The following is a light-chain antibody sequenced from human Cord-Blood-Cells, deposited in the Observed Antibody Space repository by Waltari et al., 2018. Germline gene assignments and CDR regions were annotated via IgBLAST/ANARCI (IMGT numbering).Light chain of an antibody. V-gene: IGLV2-14*02. CDR3: SSYTSSSTYV. J-gene: IGLJ1*01. Sequence: QSALTQPASVSGSPGQSITISCTGTSSDVGSYNLVSWYQQHPGKAPKRMIYEGNKRPSWVSNRFSGSKSGNTASLTISGLQAEDEADYYCSSYTSSSTYVFGTGTKVTVL. CDR1: SSDVGSYNL. CDR2: EGN.